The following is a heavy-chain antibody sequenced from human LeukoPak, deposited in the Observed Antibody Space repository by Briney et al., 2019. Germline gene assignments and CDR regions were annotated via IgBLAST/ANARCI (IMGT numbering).Heavy chain of an antibody. J-gene: IGHJ4*02. Sequence: PGGSLRLSCAASGFTFSSYAMSWVRQAPGKGLEWVSAISGSGVTTYYADSVKDRFTISRDNSKNTLYLQMNSLRAEDTALYYCAKDRDYYLVGFFDYWGQGTLVTVSS. V-gene: IGHV3-23*01. CDR3: AKDRDYYLVGFFDY. CDR2: ISGSGVTT. D-gene: IGHD3-10*01. CDR1: GFTFSSYA.